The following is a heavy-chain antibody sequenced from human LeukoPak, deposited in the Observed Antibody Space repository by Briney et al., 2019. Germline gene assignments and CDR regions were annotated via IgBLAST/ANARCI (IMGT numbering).Heavy chain of an antibody. CDR3: AKDGSTYYDFWSGYYHNWFDP. CDR2: ISGSGGST. V-gene: IGHV3-23*01. J-gene: IGHJ5*02. Sequence: PGGSLRLPCAASGFTFSSYAMSWVRQAPGKGLEWVSAISGSGGSTYYADSVKGRFTISRDNSKNTLYLQMNSLRAEDTAVYYCAKDGSTYYDFWSGYYHNWFDPWGQGTLVTVSS. CDR1: GFTFSSYA. D-gene: IGHD3-3*01.